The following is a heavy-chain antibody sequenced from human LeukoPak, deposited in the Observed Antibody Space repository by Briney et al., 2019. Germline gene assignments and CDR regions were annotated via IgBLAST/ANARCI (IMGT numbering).Heavy chain of an antibody. CDR3: ARDPGWFGEFAGFDY. J-gene: IGHJ4*02. CDR2: INPSGGST. V-gene: IGHV1-46*01. Sequence: ASVKVSCKASGYTFTSYYMHWVRQAPGQGLEWMGIINPSGGSTSYAQKFQGRVTMTRDMSTSTVYMELSSLRSEDTAVYYCARDPGWFGEFAGFDYWGQGTLVTVSS. D-gene: IGHD3-10*01. CDR1: GYTFTSYY.